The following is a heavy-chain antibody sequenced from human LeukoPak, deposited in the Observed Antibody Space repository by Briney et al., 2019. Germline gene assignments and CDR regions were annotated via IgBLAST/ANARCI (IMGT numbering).Heavy chain of an antibody. Sequence: GGSLRLSCAASGFTFSSYAMSWVRQAPGKGLEWVSAISGSGGSTYYADSVKGRFTISRDNSKNTLYLQMNSLRAEDTAVYYCAKLGGYSYGSSNPYFDYWGQGTLVTVSS. CDR2: ISGSGGST. D-gene: IGHD5-18*01. V-gene: IGHV3-23*01. CDR3: AKLGGYSYGSSNPYFDY. J-gene: IGHJ4*02. CDR1: GFTFSSYA.